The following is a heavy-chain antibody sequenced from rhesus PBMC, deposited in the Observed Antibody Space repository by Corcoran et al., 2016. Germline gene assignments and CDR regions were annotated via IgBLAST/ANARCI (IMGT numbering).Heavy chain of an antibody. D-gene: IGHD4-23*01. Sequence: EVQLVQSGAEVKRPGESLRISCKTSGYSFTSSWISWVRPMPGKGLAWMGSIYPGDSYTRYNPSFQGHVTISADQSISTTYLQWSSLKASDTATYYCAKKDSNYLNRFDVWGPGVLVTVSS. CDR1: GYSFTSSW. CDR3: AKKDSNYLNRFDV. CDR2: IYPGDSYT. J-gene: IGHJ5-1*01. V-gene: IGHV5S1*01.